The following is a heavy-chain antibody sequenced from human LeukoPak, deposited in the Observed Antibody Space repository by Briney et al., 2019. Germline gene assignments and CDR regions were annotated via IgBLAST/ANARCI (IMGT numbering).Heavy chain of an antibody. J-gene: IGHJ4*02. V-gene: IGHV1-69*13. D-gene: IGHD1-26*01. Sequence: GASVKVSCKASGGTFNNYAICWVRQAPGQGLEWMGGIIPIFGTPKYAQKFQGRVTITADESTSTAYMELSSLTSEDTAVYYCARDNKWELFALDYWGQGTLVTVSS. CDR3: ARDNKWELFALDY. CDR1: GGTFNNYA. CDR2: IIPIFGTP.